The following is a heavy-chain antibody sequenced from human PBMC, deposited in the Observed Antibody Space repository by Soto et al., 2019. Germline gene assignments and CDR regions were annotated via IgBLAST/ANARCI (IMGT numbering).Heavy chain of an antibody. Sequence: SGKVSCKASGGTFSSYAISWVRQAPGQGLEWMGGIIPIFGTANYAQKFQGRVTITADESTSTAYMELSSLRSEDTAVYYCARSIAARRYYYYGMDVWGQGTTVTVSS. CDR1: GGTFSSYA. CDR2: IIPIFGTA. J-gene: IGHJ6*02. D-gene: IGHD6-6*01. CDR3: ARSIAARRYYYYGMDV. V-gene: IGHV1-69*13.